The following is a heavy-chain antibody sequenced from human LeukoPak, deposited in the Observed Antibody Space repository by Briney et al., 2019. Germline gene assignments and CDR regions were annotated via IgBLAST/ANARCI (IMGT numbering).Heavy chain of an antibody. Sequence: GSLRLSCAASGLTFTDYYMTWIRQAPGKGLEWVSYITSSGSYTNYADSVKGRFTISRDNANNSLYLQMNSLRAEDTAVYYCARYPVGNYDSGFDYWGQGSLVIVSS. V-gene: IGHV3-11*06. CDR2: ITSSGSYT. J-gene: IGHJ4*02. CDR3: ARYPVGNYDSGFDY. D-gene: IGHD5-12*01. CDR1: GLTFTDYY.